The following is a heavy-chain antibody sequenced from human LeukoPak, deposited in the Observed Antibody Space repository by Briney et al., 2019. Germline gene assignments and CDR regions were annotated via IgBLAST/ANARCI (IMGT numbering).Heavy chain of an antibody. J-gene: IGHJ4*02. D-gene: IGHD4-17*01. CDR1: GYTFTSYD. CDR3: ARVTQTDYDFDY. V-gene: IGHV1-18*01. CDR2: ISAYNGNT. Sequence: ASVKVSCNASGYTFTSYDINWVRQAPGQGLEWMGWISAYNGNTDYAQKLQGRVTMTTDTSTSTAYMELRSLRSDDTAVYYCARVTQTDYDFDYWGQGTLVTVSS.